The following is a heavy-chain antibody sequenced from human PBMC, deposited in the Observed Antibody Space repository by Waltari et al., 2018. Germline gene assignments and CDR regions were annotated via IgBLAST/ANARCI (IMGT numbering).Heavy chain of an antibody. CDR1: GGSFSGYY. Sequence: QVQLQQWGAGLLKPSETLSLTCAVYGGSFSGYYWSWIRQPPGKGLEWIGEINHSGSTKRNPSPESGGTRAGETSKNHFSLNVSSGTAADTAVYYWARGPEGGRQDGGIAYCSSTSGYGRGLDPWGQGTLVTVSS. D-gene: IGHD2-2*01. J-gene: IGHJ5*02. V-gene: IGHV4-34*04. CDR2: INHSGST. CDR3: ARGPEGGRQDGGIAYCSSTSGYGRGLDP.